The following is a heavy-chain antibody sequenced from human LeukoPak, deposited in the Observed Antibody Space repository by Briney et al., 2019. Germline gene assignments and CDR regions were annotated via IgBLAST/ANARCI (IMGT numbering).Heavy chain of an antibody. Sequence: QAGGSLRLFCAASGFTFSSYGMHWVRQAPGKGLEWVAVIWYDGSNKYYADSVKGRFTISRDNAKNSLYLQMNSLRDEDTAVYYCARGGSGYGDYYYFYAMDVWGQGTTVTVSS. D-gene: IGHD3-22*01. V-gene: IGHV3-33*01. CDR2: IWYDGSNK. CDR3: ARGGSGYGDYYYFYAMDV. J-gene: IGHJ6*02. CDR1: GFTFSSYG.